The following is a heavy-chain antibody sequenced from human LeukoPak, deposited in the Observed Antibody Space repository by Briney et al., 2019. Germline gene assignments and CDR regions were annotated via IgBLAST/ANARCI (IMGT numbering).Heavy chain of an antibody. J-gene: IGHJ4*02. CDR3: GRVGAYYGSGSYSDY. V-gene: IGHV3-7*01. D-gene: IGHD3-10*01. Sequence: GGSLRLSCATSGFTFSSYWMSWVRQAPGKGLEWVANINQDGSEKYYVDSVKSRFTISRDNAKKSLYLQVNSLRAEDTAVYYCGRVGAYYGSGSYSDYWGQGTLVTVSS. CDR1: GFTFSSYW. CDR2: INQDGSEK.